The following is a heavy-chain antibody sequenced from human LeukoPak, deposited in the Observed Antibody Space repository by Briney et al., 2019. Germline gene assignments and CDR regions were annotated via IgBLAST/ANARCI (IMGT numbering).Heavy chain of an antibody. CDR2: INHSGST. CDR1: GGSFSGYY. Sequence: SETLSLTCAVYGGSFSGYYWSWIRQPPGKGLEWIGEINHSGSTNYNPSLKRRVTISVDTSKNQFSLKLSSVTAADTAVYYPATRPYYYDSSGYYYYYYFVYWGQGTLVTVSS. D-gene: IGHD3-22*01. CDR3: ATRPYYYDSSGYYYYYYFVY. J-gene: IGHJ4*02. V-gene: IGHV4-34*01.